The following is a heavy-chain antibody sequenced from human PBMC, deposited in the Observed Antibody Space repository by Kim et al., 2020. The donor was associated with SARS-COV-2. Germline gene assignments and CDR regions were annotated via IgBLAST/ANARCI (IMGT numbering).Heavy chain of an antibody. Sequence: GGSLRLSCAASGFTFSSYAMSWVRQAPGKGLEWVSAISGSGGSTSYADSVKGRFTISRDNSKNTLYLQMNSLRAEDTAVYYCAKDDPTYDDPGPLFDYWGQGTLVTVSS. CDR3: AKDDPTYDDPGPLFDY. CDR1: GFTFSSYA. CDR2: ISGSGGST. D-gene: IGHD4-17*01. V-gene: IGHV3-23*01. J-gene: IGHJ4*02.